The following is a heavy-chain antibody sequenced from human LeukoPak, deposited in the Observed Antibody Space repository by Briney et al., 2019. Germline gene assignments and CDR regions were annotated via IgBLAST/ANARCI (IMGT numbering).Heavy chain of an antibody. CDR1: GYTFTSYD. D-gene: IGHD5-12*01. Sequence: ASVKVSCKASGYTFTSYDINWVRQATGQGLEWMGWMNPNSGNTGYAQKFQGRVTMTRNTSISTVYMELSSLRSEDTAVYYCARVNRQYSGYDLSYFDYWGQGTLVTVSS. CDR3: ARVNRQYSGYDLSYFDY. J-gene: IGHJ4*02. CDR2: MNPNSGNT. V-gene: IGHV1-8*01.